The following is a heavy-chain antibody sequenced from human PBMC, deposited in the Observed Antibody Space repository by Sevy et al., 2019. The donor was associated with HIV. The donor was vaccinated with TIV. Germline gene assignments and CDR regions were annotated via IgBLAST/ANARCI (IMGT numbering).Heavy chain of an antibody. CDR2: IYHSGST. CDR1: GGSISSVNW. CDR3: ARGGETPRGFDP. D-gene: IGHD3-16*01. Sequence: SETLSLTCAVSGGSISSVNWRQWVRQPPEKRQEWMEEIYHSGSTNYNPSLKRRVTTSEDNSKNQFSLPLSSVTAADTAVYYCARGGETPRGFDPWGQGSLVTVSS. V-gene: IGHV4-4*02. J-gene: IGHJ5*02.